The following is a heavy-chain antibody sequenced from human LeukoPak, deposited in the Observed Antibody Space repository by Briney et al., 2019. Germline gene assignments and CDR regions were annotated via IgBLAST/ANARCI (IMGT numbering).Heavy chain of an antibody. CDR1: GGSISSYY. Sequence: SETLSLTCTVSGGSISSYYWSWIRQPPGKGLEWIGYIYYSGSTNYNPSLKSRVTISVDTSKNQFSLKLSSVTAADTAVYYCARHEPYSSSWLNWFDPWGQGTLVTVSS. CDR2: IYYSGST. J-gene: IGHJ5*02. CDR3: ARHEPYSSSWLNWFDP. D-gene: IGHD6-13*01. V-gene: IGHV4-59*08.